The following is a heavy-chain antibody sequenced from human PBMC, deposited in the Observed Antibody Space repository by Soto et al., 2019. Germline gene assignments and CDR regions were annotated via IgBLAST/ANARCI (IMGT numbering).Heavy chain of an antibody. V-gene: IGHV5-51*01. CDR1: GYSFTSYW. CDR3: ARHDQYSSPPGIDY. J-gene: IGHJ4*02. D-gene: IGHD6-6*01. CDR2: IYPGDSDT. Sequence: GESRKIYCQGSGYSFTSYWIGWVRQMPGKGLEWMGIIYPGDSDTRYSPSFQGQVTISADKSISTAYLQWSSLKASDTAMYYCARHDQYSSPPGIDYWGQGTLVTVSS.